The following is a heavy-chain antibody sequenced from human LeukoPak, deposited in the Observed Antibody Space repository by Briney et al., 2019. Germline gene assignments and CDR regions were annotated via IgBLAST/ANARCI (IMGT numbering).Heavy chain of an antibody. D-gene: IGHD6-19*01. J-gene: IGHJ6*02. CDR3: ARGLAGYYYYYGMDV. CDR2: INHSGST. CDR1: GGSFSGYY. V-gene: IGHV4-34*01. Sequence: PSETLSLTCAVYGGSFSGYYWSWIRQPPGKRLEWIGEINHSGSTNYNPSLKSRVTISVDTSKNQFSLKLSSGTAADTAVYYCARGLAGYYYYYGMDVWGQGTTVTVSS.